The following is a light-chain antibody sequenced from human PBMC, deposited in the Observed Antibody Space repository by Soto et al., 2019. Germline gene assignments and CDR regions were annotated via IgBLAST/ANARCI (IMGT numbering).Light chain of an antibody. J-gene: IGKJ3*01. CDR1: ETISSHY. CDR3: QNFGDSPFT. CDR2: GAS. V-gene: IGKV3-20*01. Sequence: EIGLMQSPETLSLSPGERATVSCRASETISSHYIDWYQQKPGQAPRLLIFGASTRATRIPDRFSGSWSGTDFTLTISRLEPEDFAVYYCQNFGDSPFTFGPGTKVDIK.